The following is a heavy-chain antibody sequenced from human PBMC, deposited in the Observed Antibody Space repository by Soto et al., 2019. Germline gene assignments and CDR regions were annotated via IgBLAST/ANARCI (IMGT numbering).Heavy chain of an antibody. CDR1: GYTFTSYG. D-gene: IGHD6-13*01. CDR2: ISAYNGNT. CDR3: ARDLAAAADPHYYYYMDV. V-gene: IGHV1-18*01. Sequence: ASVKVSCKASGYTFTSYGISWVRQAPGQGLEWMGWISAYNGNTNYAQKLQGRVTMTTDTSTSTAYMELRSLRSDDTAVYYCARDLAAAADPHYYYYMDVWGKGTTVTVSS. J-gene: IGHJ6*03.